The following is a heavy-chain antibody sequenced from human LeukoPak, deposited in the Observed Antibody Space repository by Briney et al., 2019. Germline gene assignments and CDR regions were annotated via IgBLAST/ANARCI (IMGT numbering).Heavy chain of an antibody. D-gene: IGHD5-12*01. V-gene: IGHV3-66*01. CDR1: GFTFGTTA. CDR2: IYSGSST. CDR3: AMGAIVATIDY. Sequence: GGSLRLSCAASGFTFGTTAMSWVRQAPGKGLEWVSLIYSGSSTYYADSVKGRFTISRDKSKNTLYLQMSSLRVEDTAVYYCAMGAIVATIDYWGQGTLVTVSS. J-gene: IGHJ4*02.